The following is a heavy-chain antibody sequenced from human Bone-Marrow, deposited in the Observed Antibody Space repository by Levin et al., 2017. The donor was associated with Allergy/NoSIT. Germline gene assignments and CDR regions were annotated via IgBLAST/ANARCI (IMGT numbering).Heavy chain of an antibody. CDR2: SHLRGST. CDR3: AGSGSYYRGIDY. J-gene: IGHJ4*02. CDR1: GDSITTYY. V-gene: IGHV4-59*03. D-gene: IGHD3-10*01. Sequence: ASETLSLSCTVPGDSITTYYWMWIRQPPGRGLEYIGYSHLRGSTKYSPSLMSRVIISVDTSKNEFSLKLSSVTAADTAVYYCAGSGSYYRGIDYWGLGTQVTVSS.